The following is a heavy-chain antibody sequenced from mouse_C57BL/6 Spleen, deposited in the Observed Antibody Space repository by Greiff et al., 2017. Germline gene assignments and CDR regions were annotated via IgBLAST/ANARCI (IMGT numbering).Heavy chain of an antibody. J-gene: IGHJ4*01. CDR2: IYPGDGDT. CDR3: ARASNLLYAMDY. V-gene: IGHV1-82*01. D-gene: IGHD2-5*01. Sequence: QVQLQQSGPELVKPGASVKISCKASGYAFSSSWMNWVKQRPGKGLEWIGRIYPGDGDTNYNGKFKGKATLTADKSSSTAYMQLSSLTSEDSAVYFCARASNLLYAMDYWGQGTSVTVSS. CDR1: GYAFSSSW.